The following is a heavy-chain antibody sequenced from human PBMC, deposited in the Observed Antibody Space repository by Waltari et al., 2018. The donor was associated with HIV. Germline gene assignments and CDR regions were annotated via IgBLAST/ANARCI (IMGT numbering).Heavy chain of an antibody. V-gene: IGHV1-8*01. CDR1: GYTFTNYD. J-gene: IGHJ5*02. Sequence: QVQLVQSGIEVKKPGASVKVSCKASGYTFTNYDINWVRQATGQGLEWMGWMNPNSGNTGYTQNFQGRVTMTRNTSISTAYMELNSLTSEDTAVYYCARGRYCSSTSCPYWFGPWGQGTLVTVSS. CDR3: ARGRYCSSTSCPYWFGP. CDR2: MNPNSGNT. D-gene: IGHD2-2*01.